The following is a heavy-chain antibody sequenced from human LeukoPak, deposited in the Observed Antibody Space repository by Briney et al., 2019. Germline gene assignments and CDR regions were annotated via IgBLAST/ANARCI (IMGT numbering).Heavy chain of an antibody. Sequence: ASVKVSCKASGYTFTSYYMHWVRQAPGQGLEWMGIINPSGGSTSYAQKFQGRVTMTRDTSTSTVYMELSSLRSEDTAVYYCARDWRGLVEATNGGWFDPWGQGTLVTVSS. CDR1: GYTFTSYY. D-gene: IGHD1-26*01. V-gene: IGHV1-46*01. CDR2: INPSGGST. CDR3: ARDWRGLVEATNGGWFDP. J-gene: IGHJ5*02.